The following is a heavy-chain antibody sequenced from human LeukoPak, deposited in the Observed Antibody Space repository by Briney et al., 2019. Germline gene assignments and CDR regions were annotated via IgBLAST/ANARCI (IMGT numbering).Heavy chain of an antibody. CDR3: ARGGYSSLPYYFDY. CDR1: GYTFTSYD. CDR2: MNPNSGNT. Sequence: GASVKVSCKASGYTFTSYDINWVRQATGQGLEWMGWMNPNSGNTGYAQKFQGRVTMTRNTSISTAYMELSSLRSEDTAVYYCARGGYSSLPYYFDYWGQGTLVTVSS. V-gene: IGHV1-8*01. J-gene: IGHJ4*02. D-gene: IGHD6-13*01.